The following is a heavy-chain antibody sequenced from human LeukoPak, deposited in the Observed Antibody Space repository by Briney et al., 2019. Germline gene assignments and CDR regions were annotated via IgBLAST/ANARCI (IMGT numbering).Heavy chain of an antibody. J-gene: IGHJ4*02. CDR3: ARYGSGSYLLLY. CDR1: GGSISSGGYS. Sequence: SETLSLTCAVSGGSISSGGYSWSWIRQPPGKGLEWIGYIYHSGSTYYNPSLKSRVTISVDRSKNQFSLKLSSVTAADTAVYYCARYGSGSYLLLYWDQGTLVTVSS. V-gene: IGHV4-30-2*01. CDR2: IYHSGST. D-gene: IGHD3-10*01.